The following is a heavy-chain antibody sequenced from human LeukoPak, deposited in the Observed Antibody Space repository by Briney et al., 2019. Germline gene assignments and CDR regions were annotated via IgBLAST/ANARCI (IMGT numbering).Heavy chain of an antibody. CDR1: GFTFSSYS. V-gene: IGHV3-21*04. CDR2: ISSSSSYI. Sequence: KPGGSLRLSCAASGFTFSSYSMNWVRQAPGKGLEWVSSISSSSSYIYYADSVKGRFTISRDNAKNSLYLQMNSLRAEDTAVYYCARVSHTEKREGYCSGGSCDYYYYMDVWGKGTTVTVSS. J-gene: IGHJ6*03. D-gene: IGHD2-15*01. CDR3: ARVSHTEKREGYCSGGSCDYYYYMDV.